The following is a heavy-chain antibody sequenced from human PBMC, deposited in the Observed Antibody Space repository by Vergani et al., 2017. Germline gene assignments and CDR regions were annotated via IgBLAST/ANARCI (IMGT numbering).Heavy chain of an antibody. CDR3: ARDRAEESGWDYGGNFDY. Sequence: QVQLVESGGGVVQPGRSLRLSCAASGFTFSSYAMHWVRQAPGKGLEWVAVISYDGSNKYYADSVKGRFTISRDNSKNTLYLQMNSLRAEDTAVYYSARDRAEESGWDYGGNFDYWGQGTLVTVSS. V-gene: IGHV3-30-3*01. CDR1: GFTFSSYA. CDR2: ISYDGSNK. J-gene: IGHJ4*02. D-gene: IGHD6-19*01.